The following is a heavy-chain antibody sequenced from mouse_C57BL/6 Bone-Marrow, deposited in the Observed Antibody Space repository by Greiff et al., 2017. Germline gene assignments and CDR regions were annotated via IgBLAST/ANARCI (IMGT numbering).Heavy chain of an antibody. J-gene: IGHJ2*01. Sequence: EVKLVESGGGLVKPGGSLKLSCAASGFTFSDYGMHWVRQAPEKGLEWVAYISSGSSTFYYADTVKGRFTIARDNAKSTPFLQMTSLRSEDTAMYYCARTNYWGQGTTLTVSS. V-gene: IGHV5-17*01. CDR3: ARTNY. CDR1: GFTFSDYG. CDR2: ISSGSSTF.